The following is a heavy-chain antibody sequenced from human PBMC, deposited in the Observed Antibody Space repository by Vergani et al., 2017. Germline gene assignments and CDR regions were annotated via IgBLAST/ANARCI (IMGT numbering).Heavy chain of an antibody. CDR1: GFTFSSYS. CDR2: ISSSSSYI. V-gene: IGHV3-21*01. D-gene: IGHD3-22*01. Sequence: EVQLVESGGGLVKPGGSLRLSCAASGFTFSSYSMNWVRQAPGQGLEWVSSISSSSSYIYYADSVKGRFTISRDNAKNSLYLQMNSLRAEDTAVYYCARDLFYYDSSVYYSGFFDYWVQGTLVTVSS. CDR3: ARDLFYYDSSVYYSGFFDY. J-gene: IGHJ4*02.